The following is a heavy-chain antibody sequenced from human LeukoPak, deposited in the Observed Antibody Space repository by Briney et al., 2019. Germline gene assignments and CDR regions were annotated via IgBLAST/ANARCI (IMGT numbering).Heavy chain of an antibody. V-gene: IGHV4-59*01. CDR1: GGSISSYY. CDR3: AREPAGYYDSSGLADY. CDR2: IYDSGST. D-gene: IGHD3-22*01. Sequence: PSETLSLTCTVSGGSISSYYWSWIRQPPGKGLECIGYIYDSGSTNYNPSLKSPATISVDTSKNQCSLKLSSVTDADTAVYYCAREPAGYYDSSGLADYWGQGTLVTVSS. J-gene: IGHJ4*02.